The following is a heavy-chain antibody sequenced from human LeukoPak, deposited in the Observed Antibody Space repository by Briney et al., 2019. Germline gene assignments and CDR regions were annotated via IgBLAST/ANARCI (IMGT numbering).Heavy chain of an antibody. J-gene: IGHJ4*02. D-gene: IGHD3-10*01. Sequence: SETLSLTCTVSGGSISSGSYYWSWIRQPAGKGLEWIGRIYTSGSTNYNPSLKSRVTMSVDTSKNQFSLKLSSVTAADTAVYYCARDNRVWFGESQAYYFDYWGQGTLVTVSS. CDR3: ARDNRVWFGESQAYYFDY. CDR1: GGSISSGSYY. CDR2: IYTSGST. V-gene: IGHV4-61*02.